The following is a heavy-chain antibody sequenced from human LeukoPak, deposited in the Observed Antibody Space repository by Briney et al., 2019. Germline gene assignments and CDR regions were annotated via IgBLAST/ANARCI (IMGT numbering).Heavy chain of an antibody. CDR2: ISGSGGST. V-gene: IGHV3-21*01. Sequence: GGSLRLSCAASGFTFSSYGMHWVRQAPGKGLEWVSAISGSGGSTYYADSVKGRFTISRDNAKNSLYLQMNSLRAEDTAVYYCAREAMTTWDRWGQGTLVTVSS. CDR3: AREAMTTWDR. J-gene: IGHJ5*02. CDR1: GFTFSSYG. D-gene: IGHD4-11*01.